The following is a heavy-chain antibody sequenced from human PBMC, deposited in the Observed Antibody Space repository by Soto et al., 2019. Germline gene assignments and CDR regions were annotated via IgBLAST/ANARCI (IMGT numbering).Heavy chain of an antibody. J-gene: IGHJ6*02. Sequence: PGGSLRLSCGASGFTFSDHYMSWIRQAPGKGLEWISHISSSGTTTYYADSVKGRFTISRDNAESSLFLQMNSLRGEDTAVYYCARRPPANSNYYMDVWGQGTTVTVSS. CDR1: GFTFSDHY. D-gene: IGHD3-22*01. CDR3: ARRPPANSNYYMDV. CDR2: ISSSGTTT. V-gene: IGHV3-11*01.